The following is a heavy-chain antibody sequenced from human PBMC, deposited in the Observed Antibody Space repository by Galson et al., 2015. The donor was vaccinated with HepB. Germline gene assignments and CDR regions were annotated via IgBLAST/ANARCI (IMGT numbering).Heavy chain of an antibody. CDR3: ARLGHEGYHYYGMDV. CDR1: GYWFSRYW. CDR2: IFPDDSET. J-gene: IGHJ6*02. D-gene: IGHD2-2*01. V-gene: IGHV5-51*01. Sequence: QSGAEVKQPGESLKISCKGSGYWFSRYWIAWVRQMPGKGLEWMGIIFPDDSETRYSPSFQGQVTISADKSINTAYLQWRSLKASDTAMYYCARLGHEGYHYYGMDVWGQGTTVTVSS.